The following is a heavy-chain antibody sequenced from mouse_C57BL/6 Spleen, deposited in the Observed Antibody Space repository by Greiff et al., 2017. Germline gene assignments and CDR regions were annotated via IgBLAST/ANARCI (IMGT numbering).Heavy chain of an antibody. CDR2: IYPGSGNT. CDR3: ARNAITTVVPAMDY. J-gene: IGHJ4*01. CDR1: GYTFTDYY. V-gene: IGHV1-76*01. D-gene: IGHD1-1*01. Sequence: QVQLQQSGAELVRPGASVKLSCKASGYTFTDYYINWVKQRPGQGLEWIARIYPGSGNTYYNEKFKGKATLTAEKSSSTAYMQLSSLTSEDSAVYFCARNAITTVVPAMDYWGQGTSVTVSS.